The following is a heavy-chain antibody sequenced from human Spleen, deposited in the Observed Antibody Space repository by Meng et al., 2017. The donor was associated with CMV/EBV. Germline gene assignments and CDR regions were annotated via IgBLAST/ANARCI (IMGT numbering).Heavy chain of an antibody. D-gene: IGHD2-2*01. CDR3: VRADPTKRSSTTSCLDY. CDR1: GFTFSSYA. Sequence: GESLKISCAASGFTFSSYAMSWVRQAPGKGLEWVSAISGSGGSTYYADSVKGRFTISRDNAKNSLYLQMNSLRAEDTAVYYCVRADPTKRSSTTSCLDYWGQGTLVTVSS. J-gene: IGHJ4*02. V-gene: IGHV3-23*01. CDR2: ISGSGGST.